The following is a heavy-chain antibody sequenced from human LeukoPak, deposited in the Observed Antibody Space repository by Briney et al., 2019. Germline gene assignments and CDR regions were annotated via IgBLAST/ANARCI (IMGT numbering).Heavy chain of an antibody. J-gene: IGHJ4*02. D-gene: IGHD3-22*01. CDR2: INPNSGGT. CDR3: AREQGYYDSSGYYPDY. V-gene: IGHV1-2*02. Sequence: ASVKVSCKASGYTFTGYYMHWVRQAPGQGLEWMGWINPNSGGTNYAQKFQGRVTMTRDTSISTAYMELSRLRSDDTAVYYCAREQGYYDSSGYYPDYWGQATLVTVSS. CDR1: GYTFTGYY.